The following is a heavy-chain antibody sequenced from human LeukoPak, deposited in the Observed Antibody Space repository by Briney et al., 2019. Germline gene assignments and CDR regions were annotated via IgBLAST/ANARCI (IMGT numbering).Heavy chain of an antibody. CDR3: ARGPYYYDSSGYYHFDY. D-gene: IGHD3-22*01. Sequence: SETLSLTCTVSGGSISSSSYYWGWIRQPPGKGLEWIGSIYYSGSTYYNPSLKSRVTISVDTSKNQFSLKLSSVTAADTAVYYCARGPYYYDSSGYYHFDYWGQGTLVTVSS. CDR1: GGSISSSSYY. J-gene: IGHJ4*02. V-gene: IGHV4-39*01. CDR2: IYYSGST.